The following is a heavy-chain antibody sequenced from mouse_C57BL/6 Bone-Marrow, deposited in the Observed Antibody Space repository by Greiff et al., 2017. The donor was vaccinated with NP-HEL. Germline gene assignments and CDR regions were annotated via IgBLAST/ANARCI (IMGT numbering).Heavy chain of an antibody. CDR3: AYYYGSSYDYYAMDY. J-gene: IGHJ4*01. CDR1: GYTFTSYW. D-gene: IGHD1-1*01. V-gene: IGHV1-55*01. CDR2: IYPGSGST. Sequence: QVQLQQPGAELVKPGASVKMSCKASGYTFTSYWITWVKQRPGQGLEWIGDIYPGSGSTNYNEKFKSKATLTVDTSSSTAYMQLSSLTSEDSAVYYCAYYYGSSYDYYAMDYWGQGTSVTVSS.